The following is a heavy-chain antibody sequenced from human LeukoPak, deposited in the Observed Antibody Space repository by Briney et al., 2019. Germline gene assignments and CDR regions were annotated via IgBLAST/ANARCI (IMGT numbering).Heavy chain of an antibody. J-gene: IGHJ6*02. Sequence: PSETLSLTCAVYGGSFSGYYWSWIRQPPGKGLEWIGYIYYSGSTNYNPSLKSRVTISVDTSKNQFSLKLSSVTAADTAVYYCARSFYYYYYGMDVWGQGTTVTGSS. CDR3: ARSFYYYYYGMDV. CDR1: GGSFSGYY. V-gene: IGHV4-59*08. CDR2: IYYSGST.